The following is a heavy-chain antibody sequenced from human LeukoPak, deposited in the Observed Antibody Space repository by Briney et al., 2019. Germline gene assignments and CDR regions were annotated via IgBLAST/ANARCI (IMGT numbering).Heavy chain of an antibody. CDR1: GFTFSSYD. CDR3: ARDLGNNWFDP. D-gene: IGHD1-26*01. Sequence: PGGSLRLPCAASGFTFSSYDMHWVRQATGKGLEWVSAIGTAGDTYYPGSVKGRFTISRENAKNSLYLQMNSLRAGDTAVYYCARDLGNNWFDPWGQGTLVTVSS. CDR2: IGTAGDT. V-gene: IGHV3-13*01. J-gene: IGHJ5*02.